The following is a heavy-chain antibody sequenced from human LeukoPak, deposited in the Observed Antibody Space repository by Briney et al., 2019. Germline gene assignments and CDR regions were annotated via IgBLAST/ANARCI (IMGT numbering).Heavy chain of an antibody. Sequence: GASVKVSCKASGYTFTSYGISWVRQAPGQGLEWMGWISAYNGNINYAQMLQGGVTMTTDTSTSTAYMELRSLRSDDTAVYYCARAPEYDYVWGSYPSKGGDFDYWGQGTLVTVSS. CDR2: ISAYNGNI. J-gene: IGHJ4*02. CDR3: ARAPEYDYVWGSYPSKGGDFDY. D-gene: IGHD3-16*02. CDR1: GYTFTSYG. V-gene: IGHV1-18*01.